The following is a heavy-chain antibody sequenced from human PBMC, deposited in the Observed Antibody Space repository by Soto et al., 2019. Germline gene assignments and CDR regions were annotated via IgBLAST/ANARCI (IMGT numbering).Heavy chain of an antibody. CDR1: GFMFSEKW. V-gene: IGHV3-7*03. Sequence: GGSLRLSCSTSGFMFSEKWMTWVRQAPGRGLEWVAHINQGGSEKFYVDSVKGRFTISRDNAKNSLSLQMNSLIDEDTAVYYCARGHYGLEVWGQGTTVTVSS. CDR2: INQGGSEK. J-gene: IGHJ6*02. CDR3: ARGHYGLEV.